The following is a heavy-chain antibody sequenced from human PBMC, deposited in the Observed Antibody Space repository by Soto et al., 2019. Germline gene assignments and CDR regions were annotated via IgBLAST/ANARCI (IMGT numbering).Heavy chain of an antibody. Sequence: QVQLEQSGAEVKKPGSSVKISCKASGGTLSDHGVSWLRQAPGQGLEWVGGTIPVFNTANYAPKFQGRDTIAADKSTNIAYMELGSLRADDTALYYCARGVYGSGNYYTGPSAFDIWGQGTLVIVSS. CDR3: ARGVYGSGNYYTGPSAFDI. CDR1: GGTLSDHG. J-gene: IGHJ3*02. D-gene: IGHD3-10*01. V-gene: IGHV1-69*06. CDR2: TIPVFNTA.